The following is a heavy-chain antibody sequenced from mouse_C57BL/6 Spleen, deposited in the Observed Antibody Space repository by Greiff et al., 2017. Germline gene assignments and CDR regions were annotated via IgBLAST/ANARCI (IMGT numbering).Heavy chain of an antibody. CDR2: INYDGSRT. CDR3: ARKPFWSSYGDFDV. CDR1: GFTFSGYY. Sequence: EVQRVEPEGGLVQPGSSMKLSCTASGFTFSGYYMAWVRQVPEKGLEWVANINYDGSRTYYLDTLKSRFIMAVDNAKNIPYLQMSSLKSEDTATYYGARKPFWSSYGDFDVWGTGTTVTVSS. J-gene: IGHJ1*03. V-gene: IGHV5-16*01. D-gene: IGHD1-1*01.